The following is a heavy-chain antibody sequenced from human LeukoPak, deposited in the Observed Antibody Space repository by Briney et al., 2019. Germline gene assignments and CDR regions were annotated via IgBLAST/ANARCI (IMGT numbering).Heavy chain of an antibody. CDR1: GFTFSDSA. D-gene: IGHD3-3*01. J-gene: IGHJ5*02. CDR2: TRSKANNYAT. CDR3: ARESQVFWPKETNWFDP. V-gene: IGHV3-73*01. Sequence: GGSLRLSCAASGFTFSDSAVHWARQAPGKGLERVGRTRSKANNYATAYAASVRGRFTISRDDLKNTAYLQMNSLKTEDTAIYYCARESQVFWPKETNWFDPWGHGTLVTVAS.